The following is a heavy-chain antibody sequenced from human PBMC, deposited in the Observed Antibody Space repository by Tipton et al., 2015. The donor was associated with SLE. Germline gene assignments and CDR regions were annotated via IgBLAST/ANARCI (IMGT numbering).Heavy chain of an antibody. Sequence: TLSLTCTVSGGSISSYYWSWIRQPPGKGLEWIGYIYYSGSTNYNPPLKSRVTISVDTSKNQISLKLSSVTDADTAVYYCAGYSDYSDSSADYRAFFDYWGQGTLVTVSS. CDR1: GGSISSYY. V-gene: IGHV4-59*01. CDR3: AGYSDYSDSSADYRAFFDY. CDR2: IYYSGST. D-gene: IGHD3-22*01. J-gene: IGHJ4*02.